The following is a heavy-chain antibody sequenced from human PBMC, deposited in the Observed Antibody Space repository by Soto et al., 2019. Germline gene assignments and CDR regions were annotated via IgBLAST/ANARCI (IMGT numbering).Heavy chain of an antibody. Sequence: QVQLQQWGAGLLKPSETLSLTCAVYGGTFSGYYWSWIRQPPGKGLEWIGEINHSGSTNYNPSLKSRVTISVDTSKNQFSRKLSSVTAADTAVYYCARRGTYYDFWSGYSYFDYWGQGTLVTVSS. CDR2: INHSGST. D-gene: IGHD3-3*01. V-gene: IGHV4-34*01. J-gene: IGHJ4*02. CDR3: ARRGTYYDFWSGYSYFDY. CDR1: GGTFSGYY.